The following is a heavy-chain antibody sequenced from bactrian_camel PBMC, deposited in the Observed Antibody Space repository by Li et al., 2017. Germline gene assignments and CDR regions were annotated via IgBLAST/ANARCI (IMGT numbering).Heavy chain of an antibody. CDR1: GFTAESNC. CDR2: TYTGGSAT. J-gene: IGHJ4*01. Sequence: VQLVESGRGSVQAGGSLRLSCSYSGFTAESNCLGWFRQVPGKEREAVTATYTGGSATFHADSVKGRFTISRDTAKNTVYLQMNNVNPGDTAVYYCAAPRTPSPYWGQGTQVTVS. CDR3: AAPRTPSPY. V-gene: IGHV3S40*01.